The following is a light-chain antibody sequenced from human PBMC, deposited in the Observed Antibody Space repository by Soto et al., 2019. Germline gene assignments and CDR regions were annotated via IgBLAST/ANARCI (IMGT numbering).Light chain of an antibody. CDR3: LQDYNYPRT. CDR1: QGISSY. J-gene: IGKJ1*01. V-gene: IGKV1-9*01. CDR2: AAS. Sequence: DIQLTQSPSFLSASLGYRVTITCRASQGISSYLAWYQQKPGKAPKLLIYAASTLQSGVPSRFSGSGSGTDFTLTISSLQPEDFATYYCLQDYNYPRTFGQGTKVDIK.